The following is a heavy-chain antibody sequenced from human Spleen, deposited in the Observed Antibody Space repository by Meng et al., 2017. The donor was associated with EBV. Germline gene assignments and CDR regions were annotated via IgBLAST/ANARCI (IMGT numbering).Heavy chain of an antibody. V-gene: IGHV1-69*01. D-gene: IGHD2-2*01. CDR3: ARGLGYCGTTSCHSRFGP. CDR1: GGTFSSNA. CDR2: IIPISGTP. J-gene: IGHJ5*02. Sequence: QVQLVQSGAEVKKPXSAVKVCCKXSGGTFSSNAVSWGRQAPGQGLEWMGGIIPISGTPKYAQKFQGRVTISADESSSSVYMSLSSLRSEDTAVYYCARGLGYCGTTSCHSRFGPWGQGTLVTVSS.